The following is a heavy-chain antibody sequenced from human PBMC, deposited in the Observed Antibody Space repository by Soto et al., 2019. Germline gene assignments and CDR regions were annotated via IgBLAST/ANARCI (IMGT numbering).Heavy chain of an antibody. CDR3: ARDLPYCSSTSCYTKYNWFDP. D-gene: IGHD2-2*02. CDR1: GFTFSSYW. J-gene: IGHJ5*02. CDR2: IKQDGSEK. Sequence: GGSLRLSCAASGFTFSSYWMSWVRQAPGKGLEWVANIKQDGSEKYYVDSVKGRFTISRDNAKNSLYLQMNSLRAEDTAVYYCARDLPYCSSTSCYTKYNWFDPWGQGTLVTVSS. V-gene: IGHV3-7*01.